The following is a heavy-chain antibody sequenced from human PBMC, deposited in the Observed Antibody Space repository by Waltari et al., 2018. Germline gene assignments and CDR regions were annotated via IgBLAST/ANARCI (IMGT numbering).Heavy chain of an antibody. D-gene: IGHD4-17*01. CDR2: IHNRCDPT. CDR3: AKDSAYGGDDY. V-gene: IGHV3-23*01. CDR1: GFTFSSYT. Sequence: EVQLLESGGGLVQPGGSLRLSCAASGFTFSSYTMNWVRQAPGRGLGWVPAIHNRCDPTSYADSVKGRFTISRDNSKSTLFLQMNSLRAEDTAMYFCAKDSAYGGDDYWGQGTLVTVSS. J-gene: IGHJ4*02.